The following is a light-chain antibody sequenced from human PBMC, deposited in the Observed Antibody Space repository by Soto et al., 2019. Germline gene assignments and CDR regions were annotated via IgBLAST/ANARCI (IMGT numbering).Light chain of an antibody. Sequence: EIVMTQSPATLSVSPGERATLSCRASQSVSSNSAWYQQKPGQPTRLLIYGASTRATGIPARFSGSGSGTEFTLTISSLQSEDFAVYYCHQYNNWPYTFGQGTKLEI. CDR1: QSVSSN. CDR2: GAS. J-gene: IGKJ2*01. V-gene: IGKV3-15*01. CDR3: HQYNNWPYT.